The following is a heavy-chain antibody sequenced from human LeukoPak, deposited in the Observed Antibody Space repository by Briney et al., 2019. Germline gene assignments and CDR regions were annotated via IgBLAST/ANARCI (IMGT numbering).Heavy chain of an antibody. CDR2: IYSGGST. Sequence: GGSLRLSCAASGFTVSSNYMSWVRQAPGKGLEWVSVIYSGGSTYYADSVKGRFTISRDNSKNTLYLQMNSLRAEDTAVYYCARERIQIWFRYFDYWGQGTLVTVSS. V-gene: IGHV3-66*01. J-gene: IGHJ4*02. CDR1: GFTVSSNY. D-gene: IGHD5-18*01. CDR3: ARERIQIWFRYFDY.